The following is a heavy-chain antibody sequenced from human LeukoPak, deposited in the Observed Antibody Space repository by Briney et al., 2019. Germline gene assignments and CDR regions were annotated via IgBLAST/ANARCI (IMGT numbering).Heavy chain of an antibody. Sequence: SETLSLTCTVSGGSLSSSSYYWGWIRQPPGKGLEWIGSMYYSESIYYNPSLKSRVSISVDTSKNHFSLKLSSVTAADTAVYYCARLVATTGTLRFDYWGQGTLVTVSS. D-gene: IGHD6-13*01. CDR2: MYYSESI. CDR3: ARLVATTGTLRFDY. CDR1: GGSLSSSSYY. V-gene: IGHV4-39*02. J-gene: IGHJ4*02.